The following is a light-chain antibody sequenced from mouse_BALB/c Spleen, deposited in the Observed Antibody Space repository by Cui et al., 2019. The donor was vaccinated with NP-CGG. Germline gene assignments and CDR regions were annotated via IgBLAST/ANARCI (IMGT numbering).Light chain of an antibody. CDR2: GTN. V-gene: IGLV1*01. CDR3: ALWYSNHWV. J-gene: IGLJ1*01. Sequence: QAVTPQASAITTSPGEAVTLTCRSNAGAVTTTNYANWVQEKPDHLFTGLIGGTNNRAPGVPARFSGSLIGDKAALTITGAQTEDEAIYFCALWYSNHWVFGGGTKLTVL. CDR1: AGAVTTTNY.